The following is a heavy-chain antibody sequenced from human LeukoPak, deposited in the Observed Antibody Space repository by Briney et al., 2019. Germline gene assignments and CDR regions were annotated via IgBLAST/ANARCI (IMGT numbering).Heavy chain of an antibody. V-gene: IGHV3-23*01. CDR2: ISGSGGST. Sequence: PGGSLRLSCAASTFTFSSYGMSWVRQAPGKGLEWVSAISGSGGSTYYADSVKGRFTISRDNSQNTLYLQMNSLRAEDTAVYYCAKGGSSGWYLFDYWGQGTLVTVSS. CDR1: TFTFSSYG. D-gene: IGHD6-19*01. CDR3: AKGGSSGWYLFDY. J-gene: IGHJ4*02.